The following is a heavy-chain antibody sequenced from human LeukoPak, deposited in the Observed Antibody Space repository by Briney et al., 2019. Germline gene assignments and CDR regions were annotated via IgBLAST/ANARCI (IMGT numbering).Heavy chain of an antibody. Sequence: ASVTVSCTASGYTFTIYGISWVRQGPGQGLEWMGWISAYNGNTNHAQKFQGRVTMTTDTSTSTAYMELRSLRSDDTALYYCARVDSSSWRYYFDYWGQGTLVTVSS. CDR3: ARVDSSSWRYYFDY. V-gene: IGHV1-18*01. CDR2: ISAYNGNT. D-gene: IGHD6-13*01. CDR1: GYTFTIYG. J-gene: IGHJ4*02.